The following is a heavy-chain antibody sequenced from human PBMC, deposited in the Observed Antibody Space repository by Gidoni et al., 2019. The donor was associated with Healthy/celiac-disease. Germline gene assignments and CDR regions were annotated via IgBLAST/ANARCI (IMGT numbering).Heavy chain of an antibody. J-gene: IGHJ6*03. Sequence: QGQLVQSGAEVKKPGASVKVSCKASGYTFTSYGISWVRQAPGQGREWMGWISAYNGNTNYAQKLQGRVTMTTDTSTSTAYMELRSLRSDDTAVYYCASALYYDFWSGYFVTYSYSYMYFWGKGTTVTVSS. CDR2: ISAYNGNT. CDR3: ASALYYDFWSGYFVTYSYSYMYF. V-gene: IGHV1-18*04. D-gene: IGHD3-3*01. CDR1: GYTFTSYG.